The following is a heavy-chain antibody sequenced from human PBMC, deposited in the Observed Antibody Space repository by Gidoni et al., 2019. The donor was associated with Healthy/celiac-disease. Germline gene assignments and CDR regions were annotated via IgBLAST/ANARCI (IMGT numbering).Heavy chain of an antibody. D-gene: IGHD3-3*01. Sequence: EVQLVESGGGLVQPGGSLRLSCAASGFTFSSYAMSWVRQAPGKGLEWVSAISGSGGSTYYADSVEGRFTISRDNSKNTLYLQMNSLRAEDTAVYYCAKDSPIFGVVTPRGGNWFDPWGQGTLVTVSS. J-gene: IGHJ5*02. CDR3: AKDSPIFGVVTPRGGNWFDP. CDR2: ISGSGGST. CDR1: GFTFSSYA. V-gene: IGHV3-23*04.